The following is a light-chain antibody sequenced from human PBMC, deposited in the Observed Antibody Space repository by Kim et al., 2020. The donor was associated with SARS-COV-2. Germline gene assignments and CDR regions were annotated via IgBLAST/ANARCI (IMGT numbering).Light chain of an antibody. CDR3: QQYNSYAYT. CDR1: QSISSW. V-gene: IGKV1-5*03. J-gene: IGKJ2*01. Sequence: SASVGDRVTITCRASQSISSWLDWYQQKPGKAPKLLIYKASSLESGVPSRFSGSGSGTEFTLTISSLQPDDFATYYCQQYNSYAYTFGQGTKLEIK. CDR2: KAS.